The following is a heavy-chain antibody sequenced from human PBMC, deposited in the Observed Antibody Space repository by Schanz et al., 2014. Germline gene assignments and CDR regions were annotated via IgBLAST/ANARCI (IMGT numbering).Heavy chain of an antibody. CDR1: GFTFSSYA. Sequence: QVQLVESGGGVVQPGRSLRLSCAASGFTFSSYAMRWVRQAPGKGLEWVALSSYDVSIKDYSDSVKGRFTISRDNSKATLYLQMNSLRDEDTAVYYCARGPSRGTYYYGMDVWGQGTTVTVSS. J-gene: IGHJ6*02. CDR2: SSYDVSIK. D-gene: IGHD2-2*01. CDR3: ARGPSRGTYYYGMDV. V-gene: IGHV3-30*04.